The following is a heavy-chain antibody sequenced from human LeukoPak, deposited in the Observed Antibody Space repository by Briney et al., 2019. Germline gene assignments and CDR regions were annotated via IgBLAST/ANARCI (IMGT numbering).Heavy chain of an antibody. V-gene: IGHV4-4*08. CDR2: IYDSGIT. D-gene: IGHD5-12*01. CDR3: VGMVATGRDY. J-gene: IGHJ4*02. CDR1: GGPISRYY. Sequence: SETLSLTCTVSGGPISRYYWSWIRQPPGKGLEWIGHIYDSGITNYNPSLKSRVTISVDTSKNQFSLKLSSVTAADTAVYYCVGMVATGRDYWGQGTLVTVSS.